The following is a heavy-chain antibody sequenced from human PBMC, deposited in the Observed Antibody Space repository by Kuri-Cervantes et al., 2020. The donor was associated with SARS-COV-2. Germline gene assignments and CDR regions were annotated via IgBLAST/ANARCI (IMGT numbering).Heavy chain of an antibody. J-gene: IGHJ6*02. D-gene: IGHD2-2*01. CDR2: IYHSGST. CDR1: GYSISSGYY. CDR3: ARGQYGGRYLGYCSSTSCPVGYYYYGMDV. V-gene: IGHV4-38-2*01. Sequence: SQTLSLTCAVSGYSISSGYYWGWIRQPPGKGLEWIGEIYHSGSTNYNPSLKSRVTISVDKSKNQFSLKLSSVTAADTAVYYCARGQYGGRYLGYCSSTSCPVGYYYYGMDVWGQGTTVTVSS.